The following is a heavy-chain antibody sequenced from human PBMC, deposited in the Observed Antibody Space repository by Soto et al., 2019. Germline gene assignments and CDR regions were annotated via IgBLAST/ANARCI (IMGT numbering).Heavy chain of an antibody. D-gene: IGHD3-22*01. CDR2: IIPILGIA. V-gene: IGHV1-69*02. CDR1: GGTFSSYT. J-gene: IGHJ4*02. Sequence: QVQLVQSGAEVKKPGSSVKVSCKASGGTFSSYTISWVRQAPGQGLEWMGRIIPILGIANYAQKFQGRVTITADKSTSRDNRELSSLRAEDTAVYYCARWRYYGSSGREGFDYWGQGTLVTVSS. CDR3: ARWRYYGSSGREGFDY.